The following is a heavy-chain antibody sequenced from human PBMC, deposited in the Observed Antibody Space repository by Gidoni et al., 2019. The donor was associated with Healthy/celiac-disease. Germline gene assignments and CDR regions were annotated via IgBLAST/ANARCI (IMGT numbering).Heavy chain of an antibody. CDR3: ARRLAARVEMAAGWAFDI. Sequence: QVQLQESGPGLVKPSETLSLTCTVSGGPISSYYWSWIRQPPGKGLECIGYIYYSGSTNYNPSLKSRVTISVDTSKNQFSLKLSSVTTADTAVYYCARRLAARVEMAAGWAFDIWGQGTMVTVSS. J-gene: IGHJ3*02. V-gene: IGHV4-59*08. CDR2: IYYSGST. D-gene: IGHD6-19*01. CDR1: GGPISSYY.